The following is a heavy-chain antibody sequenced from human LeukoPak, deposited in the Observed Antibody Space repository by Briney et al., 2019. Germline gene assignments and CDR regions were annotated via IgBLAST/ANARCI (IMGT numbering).Heavy chain of an antibody. V-gene: IGHV3-23*01. J-gene: IGHJ4*02. Sequence: PGGSLRLSCAASGFTFSSYGMSWVRQAPGKGLEWVSAISGSGGSTYYADSVKGRFTISRDNSKNTLYLQMNSLRAEDTAVYYCAKDLWSSSSGVSFDYWGQGTLVTVSS. D-gene: IGHD6-6*01. CDR1: GFTFSSYG. CDR2: ISGSGGST. CDR3: AKDLWSSSSGVSFDY.